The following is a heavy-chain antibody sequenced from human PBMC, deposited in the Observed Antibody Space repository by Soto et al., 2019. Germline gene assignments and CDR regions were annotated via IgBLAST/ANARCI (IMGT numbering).Heavy chain of an antibody. CDR1: GFTFSSYS. V-gene: IGHV3-48*02. D-gene: IGHD3-9*01. J-gene: IGHJ3*02. CDR2: ISSSSSTI. CDR3: ARVYYDILTGYDAFDI. Sequence: GGSLRLSCAASGFTFSSYSMNWVRQAPGKGLEWVSYISSSSSTIYYADSVKGRFTISRDNAKNSLYLQMNSLRDEDTAVYYCARVYYDILTGYDAFDIWGQGTMVTVSS.